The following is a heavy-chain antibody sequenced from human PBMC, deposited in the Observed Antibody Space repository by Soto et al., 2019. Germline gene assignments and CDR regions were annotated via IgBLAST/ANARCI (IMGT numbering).Heavy chain of an antibody. CDR1: GYSFTRYT. J-gene: IGHJ5*02. Sequence: XSVKVSCKASGYSFTRYTMNWVRQAPGQSLEWMGWINPDNGNTKSSQKFQDRVIITRDTSASTAYMDLSSLRSEDTAVYYCARGIATGQLEPWGQGTLVTVS. CDR2: INPDNGNT. D-gene: IGHD2-15*01. CDR3: ARGIATGQLEP. V-gene: IGHV1-3*01.